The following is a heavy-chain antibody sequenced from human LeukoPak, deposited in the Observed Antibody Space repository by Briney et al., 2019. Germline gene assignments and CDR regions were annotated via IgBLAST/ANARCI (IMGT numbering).Heavy chain of an antibody. CDR3: ATPLRIVGATIDY. D-gene: IGHD1-26*01. CDR2: ISGSGGST. CDR1: GFTFSSYA. J-gene: IGHJ4*02. Sequence: PGGSLRLSCAASGFTFSSYAMSWVRQAPGKGLEWVSAISGSGGSTCYADSVKGRFTISRDNSKNTLYLQMNSLRAEDTAVYYCATPLRIVGATIDYWGQGTLVTVYS. V-gene: IGHV3-23*01.